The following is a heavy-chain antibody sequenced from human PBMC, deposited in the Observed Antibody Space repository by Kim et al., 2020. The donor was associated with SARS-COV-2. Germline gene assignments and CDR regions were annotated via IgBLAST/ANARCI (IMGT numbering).Heavy chain of an antibody. V-gene: IGHV3-23*01. CDR1: GFTFSSYA. J-gene: IGHJ4*02. CDR3: AKSDAIVVVPAAMGY. CDR2: ISGSGGST. D-gene: IGHD2-2*01. Sequence: GGSLRLSCAASGFTFSSYAMSWVRQAPGKGLEWVSAISGSGGSTYYADSVKGRFTISRDNSKNTLYLQMNSLRAEDTAVYYCAKSDAIVVVPAAMGYWGQGTLVTVSS.